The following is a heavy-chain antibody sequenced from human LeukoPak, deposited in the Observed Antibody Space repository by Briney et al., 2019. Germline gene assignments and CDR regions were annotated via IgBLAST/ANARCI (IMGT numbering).Heavy chain of an antibody. J-gene: IGHJ4*02. CDR1: GASIFSSY. CDR2: LYYSGST. CDR3: ARESRATHFVY. Sequence: SETLSLTCTVSGASIFSSYWSWMRNTPGKKLDRTGYLYYSGSTNYHPSLKSRVAISVDTSKNQFSLKLSSVTAADAVVYYCARESRATHFVYWGQGTLVTVSS. V-gene: IGHV4-59*01.